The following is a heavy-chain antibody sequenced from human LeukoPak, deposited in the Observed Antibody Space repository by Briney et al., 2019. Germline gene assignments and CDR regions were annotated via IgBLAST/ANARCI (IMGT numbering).Heavy chain of an antibody. V-gene: IGHV1-69*13. D-gene: IGHD4-17*01. CDR1: GGTFSSYA. J-gene: IGHJ1*01. Sequence: ASVKVSCKASGGTFSSYAISWVRQAPGQGLEWMGGIIPIFGTANYAQKFQGRVTITADESTSTAYMELSSLRSDDTAVYYCARGSGDYGDYAFFEYFQHWGQGTLVTVSS. CDR3: ARGSGDYGDYAFFEYFQH. CDR2: IIPIFGTA.